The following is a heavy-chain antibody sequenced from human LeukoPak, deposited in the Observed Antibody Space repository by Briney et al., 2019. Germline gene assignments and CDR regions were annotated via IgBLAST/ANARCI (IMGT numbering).Heavy chain of an antibody. D-gene: IGHD6-13*01. CDR3: ALSAEKQLVYFDF. CDR1: GYTFTGYY. J-gene: IGHJ4*02. V-gene: IGHV1-2*02. CDR2: INPNSGGT. Sequence: ASVKVSCKASGYTFTGYYMHWVRQAPGQGLEWMGWINPNSGGTNYAQKFQGRVTMTRDTSISTAYMELSRLRSEDTAVYYCALSAEKQLVYFDFWGQGTLVTVSS.